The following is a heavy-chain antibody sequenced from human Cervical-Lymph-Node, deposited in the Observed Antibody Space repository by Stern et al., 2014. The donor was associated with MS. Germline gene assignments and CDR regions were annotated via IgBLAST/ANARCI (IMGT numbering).Heavy chain of an antibody. D-gene: IGHD3/OR15-3a*01. CDR3: ASGTGSKRPTGNY. CDR1: GYTFTSHY. CDR2: INPSGDSA. Sequence: VQLVESGAEVKKPGASVKVSCKASGYTFTSHYMHWVRQAPGQGLEWVGIINPSGDSASYAQKFQGRLTMTRVTSTSHVYQVLSSLRSEDTAVYYCASGTGSKRPTGNYWGQGTLVTVSS. J-gene: IGHJ4*02. V-gene: IGHV1-46*01.